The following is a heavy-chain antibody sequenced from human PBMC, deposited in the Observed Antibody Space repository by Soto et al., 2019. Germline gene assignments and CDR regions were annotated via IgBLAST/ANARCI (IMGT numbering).Heavy chain of an antibody. CDR2: MSHSGGT. CDR3: ARVARGTATTVVDAFDI. V-gene: IGHV4-34*01. Sequence: QVQLQQWGAGLLKPSETLSLTCAVFGGSVNSGNYYWSWIRQPPGKGLEWIGEMSHSGGTHFNPALKSRVTISVDTSKNQFSLTMSSVTAADTALYYCARVARGTATTVVDAFDIWGPGTMVTVSS. D-gene: IGHD1-1*01. CDR1: GGSVNSGNYY. J-gene: IGHJ3*02.